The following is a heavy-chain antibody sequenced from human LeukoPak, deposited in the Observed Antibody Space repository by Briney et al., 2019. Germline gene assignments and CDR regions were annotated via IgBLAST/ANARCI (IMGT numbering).Heavy chain of an antibody. V-gene: IGHV4-59*01. J-gene: IGHJ6*02. CDR2: IYYSGST. Sequence: SETLSLTCIVAGGSINGYYWSWIRQPPGKGLEWIGYIYYSGSTNYNPSLKSRVTISVDTSKNQFSLKLSSVTAADTAVYYCARGAYYYYYGMDVWGQGTTVTVSS. CDR1: GGSINGYY. CDR3: ARGAYYYYYGMDV.